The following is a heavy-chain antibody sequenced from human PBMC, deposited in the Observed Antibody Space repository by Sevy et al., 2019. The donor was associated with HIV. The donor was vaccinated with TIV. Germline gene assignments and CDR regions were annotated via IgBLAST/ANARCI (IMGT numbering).Heavy chain of an antibody. J-gene: IGHJ4*02. D-gene: IGHD2-21*02. CDR1: GFTFSNYD. V-gene: IGHV3-30*04. Sequence: GGSLRLSCAASGFTFSNYDMNWVRQAPGKGLDWVAVISHDERYKNYAESVKVRFTISSDNSKNTLFLQMDSLRPEDTAVYFCARLVSCGGDCYYLDSWGQGALVTVSS. CDR2: ISHDERYK. CDR3: ARLVSCGGDCYYLDS.